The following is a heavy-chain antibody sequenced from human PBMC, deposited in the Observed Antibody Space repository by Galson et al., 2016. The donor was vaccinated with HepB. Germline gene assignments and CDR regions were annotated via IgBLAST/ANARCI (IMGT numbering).Heavy chain of an antibody. Sequence: CAISGDSVSSHSAAWSWIRQSPSRGLEWLGRTYYRSKWFNDYSLSVKSRITINPDTSKNQFSLQLNSVTPDDTAVYYCARDTPTMAFTFDIWGQGTPVTVSS. CDR2: TYYRSKWFN. V-gene: IGHV6-1*01. D-gene: IGHD3-10*01. CDR1: GDSVSSHSAA. CDR3: ARDTPTMAFTFDI. J-gene: IGHJ4*02.